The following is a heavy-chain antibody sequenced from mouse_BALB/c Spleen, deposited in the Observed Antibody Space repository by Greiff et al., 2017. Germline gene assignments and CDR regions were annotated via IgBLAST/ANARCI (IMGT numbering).Heavy chain of an antibody. D-gene: IGHD1-1*01. CDR3: AGDYGSLFAY. CDR2: INPSNGRT. V-gene: IGHV1S81*02. CDR1: GYTFTSYW. J-gene: IGHJ3*01. Sequence: QVQLQQPGAELVKPGASVKLSCKASGYTFTSYWMHWVKQRPGQGLEWIGEINPSNGRTNYNEKFKSKATLTVDKSSSTAYMQLSSLTSEDSAVYYCAGDYGSLFAYWGQGTLVTVSA.